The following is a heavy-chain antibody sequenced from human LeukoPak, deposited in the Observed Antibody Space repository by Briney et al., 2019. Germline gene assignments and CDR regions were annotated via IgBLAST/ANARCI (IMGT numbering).Heavy chain of an antibody. Sequence: SETLSLTCTVSGGSISSYYWSWIRQPPGKGLEWIGYISYSGSTNYNPSLKSRVTISLDTSKNQFSLNLSSVTAADPAVYYCARTTTSFDDWGQGTLVTVSS. V-gene: IGHV4-59*01. D-gene: IGHD1-26*01. J-gene: IGHJ4*02. CDR1: GGSISSYY. CDR2: ISYSGST. CDR3: ARTTTSFDD.